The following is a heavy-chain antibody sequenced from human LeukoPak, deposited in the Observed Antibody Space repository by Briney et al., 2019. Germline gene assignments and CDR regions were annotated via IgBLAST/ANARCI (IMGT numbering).Heavy chain of an antibody. Sequence: GGSLRLSCEASGFRFEDYGMSWVRQAPGQGLEWVSGINWNGVAATYADSVRGRFTISRDNAKNSMYLQMNNLRLEDTAMYFCARDWRNYIDFWGQGALVTVSS. CDR1: GFRFEDYG. CDR3: ARDWRNYIDF. D-gene: IGHD3-3*01. J-gene: IGHJ4*02. CDR2: INWNGVAA. V-gene: IGHV3-20*04.